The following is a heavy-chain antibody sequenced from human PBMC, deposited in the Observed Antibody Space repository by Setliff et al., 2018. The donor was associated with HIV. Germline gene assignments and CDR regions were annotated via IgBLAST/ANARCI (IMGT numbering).Heavy chain of an antibody. D-gene: IGHD1-7*01. Sequence: GASVKVSCKASGGTFSNYAINWVRQAPGQGLEWMGRIIPIFGTPNYAQKFQGRVTITADKSTNTAYMQLSSLRSEDTAVYYCARDERITGTTGPFDIWGQGTMVTVSS. CDR3: ARDERITGTTGPFDI. V-gene: IGHV1-69*06. J-gene: IGHJ3*02. CDR1: GGTFSNYA. CDR2: IIPIFGTP.